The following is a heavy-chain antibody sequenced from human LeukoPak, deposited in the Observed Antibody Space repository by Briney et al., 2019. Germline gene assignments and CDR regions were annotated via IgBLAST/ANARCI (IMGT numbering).Heavy chain of an antibody. Sequence: ASVKVSCKASGYTFTSYGISWMRQAPGQGLEWMGWISAYNGNTNYAQKLQGRVTMTTDTSTSTAYMELRSLRSDDTAVYYCARDRGSGSYVNYFDYWGQGTLVTVSS. CDR2: ISAYNGNT. CDR1: GYTFTSYG. D-gene: IGHD1-26*01. V-gene: IGHV1-18*01. J-gene: IGHJ4*02. CDR3: ARDRGSGSYVNYFDY.